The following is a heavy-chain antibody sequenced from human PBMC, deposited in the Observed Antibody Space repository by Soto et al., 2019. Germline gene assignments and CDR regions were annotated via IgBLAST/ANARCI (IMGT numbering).Heavy chain of an antibody. D-gene: IGHD6-6*01. CDR2: TYYRSKWYN. Sequence: PSQTLSLTCAISGYSVSSNSAAWNWIRQSPSRGLEWLGRTYYRSKWYNDYAVSVKSRITINPDTSKNQFSLQLNSVTPEDTAVYYCARHEYSSSSGAFDIWGQGTMVTVSS. J-gene: IGHJ3*02. CDR1: GYSVSSNSAA. V-gene: IGHV6-1*01. CDR3: ARHEYSSSSGAFDI.